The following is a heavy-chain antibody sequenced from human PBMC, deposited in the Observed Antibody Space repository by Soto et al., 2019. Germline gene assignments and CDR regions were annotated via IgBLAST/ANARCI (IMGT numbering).Heavy chain of an antibody. J-gene: IGHJ4*02. V-gene: IGHV1-18*01. CDR1: GYGFTTYG. D-gene: IGHD1-1*01. CDR2: ISAHNGNT. Sequence: QVHLVQSGAEVKKPGASVKVSCKGSGYGFTTYGITWVRQAPGQGLEWMAWISAHNGNTNYAQKVQGRVTVTRDTSTSPAYMELRSMRYDATAVYYCARGRYGDYWGQGALVTVSS. CDR3: ARGRYGDY.